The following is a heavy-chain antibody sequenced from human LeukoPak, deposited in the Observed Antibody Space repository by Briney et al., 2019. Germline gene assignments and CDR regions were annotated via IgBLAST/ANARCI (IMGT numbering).Heavy chain of an antibody. J-gene: IGHJ4*02. CDR3: ARPTLGLRSTYYHFDY. Sequence: ASVKVSCKASGYTFTGYYMHWVRQAPGQGLEWMGWINPNSGATKYAQKFQGRVSMTRDTSLNAFYMELSSLTSDDTAVYYCARPTLGLRSTYYHFDYWGQGTLVTVSS. D-gene: IGHD1-26*01. CDR2: INPNSGAT. V-gene: IGHV1-2*02. CDR1: GYTFTGYY.